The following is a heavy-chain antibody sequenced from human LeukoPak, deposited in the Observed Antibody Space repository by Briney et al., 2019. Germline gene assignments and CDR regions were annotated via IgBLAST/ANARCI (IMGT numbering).Heavy chain of an antibody. Sequence: PGRSLRLSCAASGFTFSSYGMHWVRQAPGKGLEWMAVISYDGSNKYYADSVKGRFTISRDNSKNTLYLQMNSLRAEDTAVYYCAKDHLVGATPDYWGQGTLVTVSS. V-gene: IGHV3-30*18. CDR1: GFTFSSYG. CDR2: ISYDGSNK. J-gene: IGHJ4*02. CDR3: AKDHLVGATPDY. D-gene: IGHD1-26*01.